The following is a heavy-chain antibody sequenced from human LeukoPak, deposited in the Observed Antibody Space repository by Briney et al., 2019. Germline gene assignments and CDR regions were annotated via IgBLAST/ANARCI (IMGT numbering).Heavy chain of an antibody. CDR2: ISYDGSNK. V-gene: IGHV3-30*04. J-gene: IGHJ4*02. Sequence: GRSLRLSCAASGFTFSSYAMHWVRQAPGKGLEWVAVISYDGSNKYYADSVKGRFTISRDNFKNTLYLQMNSPRAEDTAVYYCARVFGWFGELHDYWGQGTLVTVSS. D-gene: IGHD3-10*01. CDR1: GFTFSSYA. CDR3: ARVFGWFGELHDY.